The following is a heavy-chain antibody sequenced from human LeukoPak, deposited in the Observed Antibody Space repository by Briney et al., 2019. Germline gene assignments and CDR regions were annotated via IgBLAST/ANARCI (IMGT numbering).Heavy chain of an antibody. D-gene: IGHD3-10*01. V-gene: IGHV3-7*03. CDR2: IKQDGSEK. J-gene: IGHJ6*04. Sequence: GGSLRLSCAASGFTFSSYWMSWVRQAPGKGLEWVANIKQDGSEKYYVDSVKGRFTISRGNAKNSLYLQMNSLRAEDTAVYYCARDLMVRGRSQKRGMDVWGKGTTVTVSS. CDR3: ARDLMVRGRSQKRGMDV. CDR1: GFTFSSYW.